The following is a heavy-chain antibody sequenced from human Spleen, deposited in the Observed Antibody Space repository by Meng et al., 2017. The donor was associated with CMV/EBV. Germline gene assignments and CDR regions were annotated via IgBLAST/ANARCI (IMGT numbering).Heavy chain of an antibody. CDR1: GFTFSSYA. CDR3: AKEGTDFWSGKHHGMDV. J-gene: IGHJ6*02. V-gene: IGHV3-30-3*01. CDR2: MSYDGSNK. Sequence: GESLKISCAASGFTFSSYAMHWVRQAPGKGLEWVTIMSYDGSNKFYADSVKGRFTISRDNSKNTLYLQMNSLRAEDTAVYFCAKEGTDFWSGKHHGMDVWGQGTTVTVSS. D-gene: IGHD3-3*01.